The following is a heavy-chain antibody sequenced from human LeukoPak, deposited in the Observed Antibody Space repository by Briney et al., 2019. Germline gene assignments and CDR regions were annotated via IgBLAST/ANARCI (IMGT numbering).Heavy chain of an antibody. CDR1: GGTFSSYA. CDR3: ARDNYDSSGYYSAQYYFDY. V-gene: IGHV1-69*04. Sequence: ASVKVSCKASGGTFSSYAISWVRQAPGQGLEWMGRIIPILGIANYAQKFQGRVTITADKSTSTAYVELSSLRSEDTAVYCCARDNYDSSGYYSAQYYFDYWGQGTLVTVSS. J-gene: IGHJ4*02. D-gene: IGHD3-22*01. CDR2: IIPILGIA.